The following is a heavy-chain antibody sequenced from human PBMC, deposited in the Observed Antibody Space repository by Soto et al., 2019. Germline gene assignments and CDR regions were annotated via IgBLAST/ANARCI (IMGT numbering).Heavy chain of an antibody. CDR1: GGSISSGGYS. CDR2: IYHSGST. Sequence: SETLSLTCAVSGGSISSGGYSCTWIRQPPGKGLEWIGYIYHSGSTYYNPSLKSRVTISVDRSKNQFSLKLSSVTASDTAVYYCAREAGSNYYYFYDLDVWGQGTTVTVSS. V-gene: IGHV4-30-2*01. CDR3: AREAGSNYYYFYDLDV. D-gene: IGHD4-4*01. J-gene: IGHJ6*02.